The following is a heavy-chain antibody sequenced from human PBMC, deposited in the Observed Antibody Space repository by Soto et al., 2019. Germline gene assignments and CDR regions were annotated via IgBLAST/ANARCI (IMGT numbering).Heavy chain of an antibody. CDR3: AKRRSSSTFDY. J-gene: IGHJ4*02. Sequence: EVQLLESGGGLVQPGESLRLSCAASGFTFSSYAMSWVRQAPGKGLEWVSVISGSDDSTYYADSVKGRLTISRDNSKNMLYLQMNSLRAEDTAVYYCAKRRSSSTFDYWGQGTLVTVSS. D-gene: IGHD6-6*01. CDR1: GFTFSSYA. CDR2: ISGSDDST. V-gene: IGHV3-23*01.